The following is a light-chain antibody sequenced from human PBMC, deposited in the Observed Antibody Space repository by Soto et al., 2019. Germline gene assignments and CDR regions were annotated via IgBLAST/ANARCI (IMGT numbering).Light chain of an antibody. V-gene: IGKV3-15*01. CDR2: DAS. J-gene: IGKJ1*01. CDR1: QRINSN. Sequence: EIVMTQSPATLSVSPGERATLSCRASQRINSNLAWYQQKPGQAPRLLIYDASTGATGIPARFSGSGSGTEFTLTISSLQSEDFAVYYCQQYNNWPPWTFGQGTKVEIK. CDR3: QQYNNWPPWT.